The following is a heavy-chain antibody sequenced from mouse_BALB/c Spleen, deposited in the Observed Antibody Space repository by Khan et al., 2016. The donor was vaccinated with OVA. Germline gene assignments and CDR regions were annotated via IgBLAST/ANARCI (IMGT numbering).Heavy chain of an antibody. D-gene: IGHD2-13*01. CDR1: RFTFRDYY. CDR2: ISDGGTYT. V-gene: IGHV5-4*02. Sequence: EVELVESGGGLVKPGGSLKLSCAASRFTFRDYYMYWVCQTPEKRLEWVATISDGGTYTYYLDTVKGRFTISRDDVKDNLYLQMSSLKSEDTAMYYCVRGHYGDPFACWGQGTLVTVS. CDR3: VRGHYGDPFAC. J-gene: IGHJ3*01.